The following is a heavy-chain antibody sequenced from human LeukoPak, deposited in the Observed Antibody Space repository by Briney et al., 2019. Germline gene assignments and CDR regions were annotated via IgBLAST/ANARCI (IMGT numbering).Heavy chain of an antibody. CDR2: INHSGST. D-gene: IGHD3-10*01. CDR3: ARGRYYGSGSYYNGGSLFDY. V-gene: IGHV4-34*01. CDR1: GGSFSGYY. J-gene: IGHJ4*02. Sequence: TSETLSLTCAVYGGSFSGYYWSCIRQPPGKGLEWIGEINHSGSTNYNPSLKSRVTISVDTSKNQFSLKPSSVTAADTAVYYCARGRYYGSGSYYNGGSLFDYWGQGTLVTVSS.